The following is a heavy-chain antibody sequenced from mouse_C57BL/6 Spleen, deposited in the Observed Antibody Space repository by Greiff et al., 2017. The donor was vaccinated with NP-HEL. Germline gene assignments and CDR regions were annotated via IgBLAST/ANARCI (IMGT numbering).Heavy chain of an antibody. V-gene: IGHV5-17*01. Sequence: VQLKKSGGGLVKPGGSLKLSCAASGFTFSDYGMHWVRQAPEQGLEWVAYISSCSSTIYYADTVKGRFTISRDNAKNTLILQMTSLRSEDTAMYYCAREGSNWYFDVWGTGTTVTVSS. CDR3: AREGSNWYFDV. J-gene: IGHJ1*03. CDR2: ISSCSSTI. CDR1: GFTFSDYG.